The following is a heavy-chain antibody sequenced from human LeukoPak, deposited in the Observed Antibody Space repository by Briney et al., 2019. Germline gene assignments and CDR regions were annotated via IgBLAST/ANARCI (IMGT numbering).Heavy chain of an antibody. CDR1: GGPISSYY. V-gene: IGHV4-59*01. D-gene: IGHD3-22*01. Sequence: SETLSLTXTVSGGPISSYYWSWIRQPPGKGLEWIGYIYYSGSTNYNPSLKSRVTISVDTSKNQFSLKLSSVTAADTAVYYCARREISSGYVYYFDYWGQGTLVTVSS. J-gene: IGHJ4*02. CDR3: ARREISSGYVYYFDY. CDR2: IYYSGST.